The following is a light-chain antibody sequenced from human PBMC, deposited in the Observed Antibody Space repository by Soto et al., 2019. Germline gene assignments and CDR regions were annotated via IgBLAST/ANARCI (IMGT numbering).Light chain of an antibody. CDR1: SSNIGNNA. V-gene: IGLV1-36*01. J-gene: IGLJ3*02. Sequence: QSVLTQPPSVSAAPRQRVTISCSGRSSNIGNNAVNWYQQVPGKAPRLLIHYDDRVPSGVSDRFSGSKSGTSASLAISGLQSEDEADDYCAAWDDDLNGPLFGGGTKLTVL. CDR2: YDD. CDR3: AAWDDDLNGPL.